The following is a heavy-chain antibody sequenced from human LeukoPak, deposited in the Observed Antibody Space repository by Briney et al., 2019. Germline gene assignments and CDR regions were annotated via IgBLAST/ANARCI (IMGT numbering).Heavy chain of an antibody. J-gene: IGHJ4*02. V-gene: IGHV3-74*01. CDR2: INADGSDT. CDR3: ARSSGWYNY. Sequence: PGGSLRLSCAASGFTFSTYYMHWVRQAPGKGLVWVSRINADGSDTAYADSVRGRFTISRDNAKNTLYLQMNSLRAEDTAVYYCARSSGWYNYWGQGTLVTVSS. CDR1: GFTFSTYY. D-gene: IGHD6-19*01.